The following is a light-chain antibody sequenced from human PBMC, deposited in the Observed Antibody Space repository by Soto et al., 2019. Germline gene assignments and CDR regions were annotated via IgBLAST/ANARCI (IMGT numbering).Light chain of an antibody. CDR2: GAS. CDR1: QPVNNNF. J-gene: IGKJ1*01. Sequence: VVLTQSPGTLSLSPGERAILSCRAGQPVNNNFLAWYRQKTGQAPRLLIYGASSRATGVPDRFSGSGSGTDFTLTISRLEPEEFAVYLCLQYGNSPRTFGQGTRVEIK. V-gene: IGKV3-20*01. CDR3: LQYGNSPRT.